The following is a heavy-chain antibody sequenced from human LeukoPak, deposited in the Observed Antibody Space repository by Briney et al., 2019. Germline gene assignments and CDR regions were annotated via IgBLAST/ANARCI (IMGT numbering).Heavy chain of an antibody. Sequence: GGSLRLSCAASGFTFSSYGMHWVRQAPGKGLEWVAVISYDGSNKYYADSVKGRFTISRDNSKNTLYLQMNSLRAEDTAVYYCAKWDYDSNAFDIWGQGTMVTVSS. V-gene: IGHV3-30*18. D-gene: IGHD3-22*01. CDR3: AKWDYDSNAFDI. CDR2: ISYDGSNK. J-gene: IGHJ3*02. CDR1: GFTFSSYG.